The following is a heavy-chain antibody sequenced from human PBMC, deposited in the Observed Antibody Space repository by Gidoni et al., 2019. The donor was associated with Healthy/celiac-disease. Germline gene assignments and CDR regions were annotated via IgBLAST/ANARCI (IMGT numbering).Heavy chain of an antibody. D-gene: IGHD3-22*01. V-gene: IGHV1-18*01. CDR3: ARDRSSLYYYDSSGIFDY. J-gene: IGHJ4*02. CDR1: GYTFTSYG. CDR2: ISAYNGNT. Sequence: QVQLVQSGAEVKKPGASVKVSCKASGYTFTSYGISWVRQAPGQGLEWMGWISAYNGNTNYAQKLQGRVTMTTDTSTSTAYMELRSLRSDDTAVYYCARDRSSLYYYDSSGIFDYWGQGTLVTVSS.